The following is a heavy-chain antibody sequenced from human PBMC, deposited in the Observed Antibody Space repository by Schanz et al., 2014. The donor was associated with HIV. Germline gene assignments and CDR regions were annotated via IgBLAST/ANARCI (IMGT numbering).Heavy chain of an antibody. J-gene: IGHJ6*02. D-gene: IGHD4-17*01. V-gene: IGHV3-23*01. Sequence: DVQILESGGGLVQPGGSRRLSCAVSGLPFSTSAMSWVRQAPGKGLEWVSLISGSGGHTYYADSVKGRFTISRDNSNNTLYLQMNSLRAEDTAVYYCAKSRGDSWPYGMDVWGQGTTVTVSS. CDR1: GLPFSTSA. CDR2: ISGSGGHT. CDR3: AKSRGDSWPYGMDV.